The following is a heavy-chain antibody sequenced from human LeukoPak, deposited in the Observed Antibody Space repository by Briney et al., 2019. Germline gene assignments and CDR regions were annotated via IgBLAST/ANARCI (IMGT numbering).Heavy chain of an antibody. CDR1: GGTFSSYA. D-gene: IGHD3-9*01. Sequence: SVKVSCKASGGTFSSYAISWVRQAPGQGLEWMGRIIPIFGTTNYAQKFQGRVTITADKSTSTAYLELNSLRSEDTAVYYCARVLAGDILTGYHLAFGYWGQGTLVTVSS. CDR2: IIPIFGTT. V-gene: IGHV1-69*06. J-gene: IGHJ4*02. CDR3: ARVLAGDILTGYHLAFGY.